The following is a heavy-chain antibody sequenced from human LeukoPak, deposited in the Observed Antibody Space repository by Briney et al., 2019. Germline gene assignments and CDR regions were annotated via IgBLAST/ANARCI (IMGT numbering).Heavy chain of an antibody. CDR2: IYYSASS. J-gene: IGHJ5*02. CDR1: GGSISSTNYY. CDR3: VRSNRAPITMVRGAFNCFDP. D-gene: IGHD3-10*01. V-gene: IGHV4-39*01. Sequence: SETLSLTCTVSGGSISSTNYYWGWIRQPPGKGLEWIGGIYYSASSYYNPSLKSRVIISVETSKNQFSLKLSSVTAADTAVYYCVRSNRAPITMVRGAFNCFDPWGQGTLVTVSS.